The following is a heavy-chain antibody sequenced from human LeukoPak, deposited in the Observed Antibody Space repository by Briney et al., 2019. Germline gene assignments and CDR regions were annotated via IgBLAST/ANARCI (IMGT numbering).Heavy chain of an antibody. CDR2: IYYSGNT. J-gene: IGHJ5*02. CDR3: ARDVNSYGVPNWFDP. CDR1: GTSISSGAYS. Sequence: SETLSLTCTVSGTSISSGAYSWRWVRQRPGKGLEWIAYIYYSGNTYYNPSLKRRVTISVDTSKNQFSLKLSSVTAADTAVYYCARDVNSYGVPNWFDPWGQGILVTVSS. D-gene: IGHD5-18*01. V-gene: IGHV4-31*03.